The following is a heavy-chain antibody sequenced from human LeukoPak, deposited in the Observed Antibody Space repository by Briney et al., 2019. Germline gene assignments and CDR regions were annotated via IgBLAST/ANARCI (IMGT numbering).Heavy chain of an antibody. CDR1: GFTFSTYS. J-gene: IGHJ4*02. V-gene: IGHV3-64*02. D-gene: IGHD2-2*01. CDR3: ARGGQGTSCFDC. Sequence: GGSLRLSCAASGFTFSTYSMHWVRQAPGKGLECVSAITSNEGSTYYADSVKGRFTISRDNSKNTVYLQMGSLRAEDMAMYYCARGGQGTSCFDCWGQGTLVTVSS. CDR2: ITSNEGST.